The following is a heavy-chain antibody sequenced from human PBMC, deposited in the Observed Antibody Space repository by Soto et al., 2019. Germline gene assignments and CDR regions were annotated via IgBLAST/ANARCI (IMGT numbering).Heavy chain of an antibody. CDR1: GYTFTSYS. CDR2: INAGNGNT. J-gene: IGHJ4*02. D-gene: IGHD2-21*02. Sequence: GSVKVSCKASGYTFTSYSIHWVGQPPGQRLEWMGWINAGNGNTKYSQKFQGRGTITRDTSASTAYMELSSLRSEDTAVYYCARSIVVVTALDYWGQGTLVTVSS. V-gene: IGHV1-3*01. CDR3: ARSIVVVTALDY.